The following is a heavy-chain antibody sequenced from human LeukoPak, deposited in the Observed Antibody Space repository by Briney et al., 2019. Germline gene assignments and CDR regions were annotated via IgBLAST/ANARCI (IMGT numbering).Heavy chain of an antibody. CDR3: ASRDGYNSFDY. D-gene: IGHD5-24*01. CDR2: IYYSGST. Sequence: PSETLSLTCTVSGCSISSYYWSWVRQPPGKGLEWIGYIYYSGSTNYNPSLKSRVTISVDTSKNQFSLKLSSVTAADTAVYYCASRDGYNSFDYWGQGTLVTVSS. V-gene: IGHV4-59*01. J-gene: IGHJ4*02. CDR1: GCSISSYY.